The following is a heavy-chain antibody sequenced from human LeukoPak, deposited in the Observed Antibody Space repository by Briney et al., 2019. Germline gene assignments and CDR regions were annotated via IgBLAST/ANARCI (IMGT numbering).Heavy chain of an antibody. V-gene: IGHV3-33*01. CDR3: ARGTYYYDSSGYLSFDY. Sequence: GGSLRLSCAASGFTFSSYGMHWVRQAPGKGLEWVAVIWYDGSNKYYADSVKGRLTISRDNSKNTLYLQMNSLRAEDTAVYYCARGTYYYDSSGYLSFDYWGQGTLVTVSS. CDR1: GFTFSSYG. D-gene: IGHD3-22*01. CDR2: IWYDGSNK. J-gene: IGHJ4*02.